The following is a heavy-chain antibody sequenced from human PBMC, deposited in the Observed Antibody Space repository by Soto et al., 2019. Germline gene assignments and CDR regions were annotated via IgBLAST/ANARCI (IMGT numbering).Heavy chain of an antibody. J-gene: IGHJ4*02. CDR1: GFTFSDYY. D-gene: IGHD2-2*01. CDR2: ISSSSSYT. CDR3: ARVTDIVVVPAAKGLDY. V-gene: IGHV3-11*05. Sequence: GGSLRLSCAASGFTFSDYYMSWIRQAPGKGLEWVSYISSSSSYTNYADSVKGRFTISRDNAKNSLYLQMNSLRAEDTAVYYCARVTDIVVVPAAKGLDYWGQGTLVTVSS.